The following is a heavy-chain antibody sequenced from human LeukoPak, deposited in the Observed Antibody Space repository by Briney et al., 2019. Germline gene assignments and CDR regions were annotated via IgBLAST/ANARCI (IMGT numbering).Heavy chain of an antibody. CDR2: INHSGST. Sequence: SETLSLTCAVYGGSFSGYYWSWIRQPPGKGLEWIGEINHSGSTNYNPSLKSRVTISVDTSKNQFSLKLSSVTAADTAVYYCARGLSGSYYLTYYYYMDVWGKGTAVTVSS. J-gene: IGHJ6*03. V-gene: IGHV4-34*01. CDR1: GGSFSGYY. CDR3: ARGLSGSYYLTYYYYMDV. D-gene: IGHD3-10*01.